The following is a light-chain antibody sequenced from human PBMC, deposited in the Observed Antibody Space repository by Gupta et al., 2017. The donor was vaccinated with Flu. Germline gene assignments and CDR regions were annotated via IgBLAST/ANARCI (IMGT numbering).Light chain of an antibody. CDR3: SSYASSTTPV. V-gene: IGLV2-14*01. J-gene: IGLJ3*02. Sequence: SVSGSPGQSITISCTGTSNDVGGYSYVSWYQQRPGTAPKLMIYEVTNRPSGVSNRFSGSKSGNTASLTISGLQAEDEADYYCSSYASSTTPVFGGGTELTVL. CDR2: EVT. CDR1: SNDVGGYSY.